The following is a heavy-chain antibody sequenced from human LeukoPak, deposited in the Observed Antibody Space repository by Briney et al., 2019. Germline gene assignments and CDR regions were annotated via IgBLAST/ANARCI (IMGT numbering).Heavy chain of an antibody. J-gene: IGHJ6*02. CDR3: AKDRGGWNYYYGMDV. V-gene: IGHV3-23*01. CDR1: GGSISSGGYY. CDR2: ISGSATGT. Sequence: LSLTCTVSGGSISSGGYYWSWVRQAPGKGLEWVSAISGSATGTHYADSVEGQFTISRDNSKNTLYLQMKSLRAEDTAVYYCAKDRGGWNYYYGMDVWGQGTTVTVSS. D-gene: IGHD6-19*01.